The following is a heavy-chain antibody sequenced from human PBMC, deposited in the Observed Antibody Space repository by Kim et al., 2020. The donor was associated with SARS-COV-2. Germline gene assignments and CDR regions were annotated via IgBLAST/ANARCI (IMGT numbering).Heavy chain of an antibody. Sequence: ASVKVSCKASGYTFTNYYMHWVRQAPGHGLEWMGIINPSGGTTKYAQNFQGRVTMTGDASTGTVYMELSSLGSEDTAVYYCARGPSGSWSIGGFDYWGQGTLVTVSS. V-gene: IGHV1-46*01. D-gene: IGHD5-12*01. CDR2: INPSGGTT. J-gene: IGHJ4*02. CDR3: ARGPSGSWSIGGFDY. CDR1: GYTFTNYY.